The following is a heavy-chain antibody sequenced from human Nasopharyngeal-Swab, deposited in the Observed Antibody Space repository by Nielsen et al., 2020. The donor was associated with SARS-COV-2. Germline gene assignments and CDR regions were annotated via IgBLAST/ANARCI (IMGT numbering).Heavy chain of an antibody. D-gene: IGHD5-12*01. CDR1: GFSLSTSGVG. J-gene: IGHJ4*02. V-gene: IGHV2-70*12. CDR3: ARGWLDPSSFDY. Sequence: SGPTLVKPTQTLTLTCTFSGFSLSTSGVGVGWIRQPPGKALEWLALIDWDDDKYYSTSLKTRLTISKDTSKNQVVLTMTNMDPVDTATYYCARGWLDPSSFDYWGQGTLVTVSS. CDR2: IDWDDDK.